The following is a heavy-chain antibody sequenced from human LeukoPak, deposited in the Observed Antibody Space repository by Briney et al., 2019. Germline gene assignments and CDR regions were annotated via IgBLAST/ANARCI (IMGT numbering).Heavy chain of an antibody. CDR1: GFTFCDYW. CDR2: IDKDGSST. Sequence: GGSLRLFCAASGFTFCDYWMHWVRQAPGKGLEWLSRIDKDGSSTPYADSVKGRFTVSRDNVKNTLYLQLNSLRVDDTAVYYCARDGASTVDFDYWGQGTLVSVSS. V-gene: IGHV3-74*03. J-gene: IGHJ4*02. CDR3: ARDGASTVDFDY. D-gene: IGHD4-23*01.